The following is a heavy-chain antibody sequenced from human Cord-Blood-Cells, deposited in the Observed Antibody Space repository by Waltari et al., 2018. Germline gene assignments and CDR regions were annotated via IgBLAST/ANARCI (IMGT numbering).Heavy chain of an antibody. CDR2: SYYSGST. V-gene: IGHV4-61*01. J-gene: IGHJ6*03. D-gene: IGHD3-3*01. CDR3: AQGGVRDDFWSPYYYYMDV. CDR1: GGSVSSGSYY. Sequence: QVQLQESGPGLVKPSETLSLTCTVSGGSVSSGSYYWSWIRQPPGKGLEWIGYSYYSGSTNYNPSLKSRVTISVDTSKNQFSLKLSSVTAADTAVYYCAQGGVRDDFWSPYYYYMDVWGKGTTVTVSS.